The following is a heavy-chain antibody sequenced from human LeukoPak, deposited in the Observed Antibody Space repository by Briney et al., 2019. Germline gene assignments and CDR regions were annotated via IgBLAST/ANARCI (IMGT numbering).Heavy chain of an antibody. CDR1: GFIFSSYT. Sequence: HPGGSLRLSCAASGFIFSSYTLHWVRQAPGKGLEWVAVTSIDGNTKYYADSVKGRFTMSRDSSENTLYLQMNSLKAEDTAVYYCARARGYCSNVSCHRSFNYWGQGTLVTVSS. J-gene: IGHJ4*02. D-gene: IGHD2-2*01. V-gene: IGHV3-30-3*01. CDR3: ARARGYCSNVSCHRSFNY. CDR2: TSIDGNTK.